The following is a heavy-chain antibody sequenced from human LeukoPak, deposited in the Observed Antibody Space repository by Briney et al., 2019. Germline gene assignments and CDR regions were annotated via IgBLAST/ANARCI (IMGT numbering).Heavy chain of an antibody. Sequence: ASVKVSCKASGYTFTSYDINWVRQATGQGLEWMGLMNPNSGNTGYAQKFQGRVTITRNTSISTAYMELSSLRSEDTAVYYCARVSNWNYEGYFDHWGQGTLVTVSS. D-gene: IGHD1-7*01. V-gene: IGHV1-8*03. CDR3: ARVSNWNYEGYFDH. J-gene: IGHJ4*02. CDR2: MNPNSGNT. CDR1: GYTFTSYD.